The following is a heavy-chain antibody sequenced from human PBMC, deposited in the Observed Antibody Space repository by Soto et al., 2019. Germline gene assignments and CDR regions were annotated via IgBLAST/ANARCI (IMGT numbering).Heavy chain of an antibody. Sequence: SVKVSCKASGCTFSSYAISWVRQAPGQGLEWMGGIIPIFGTANYAQKFQGRVTITADESTSTAYMELSSLRSEDTAVYYCATTKTNWSGYVYWGQGTLVTVSS. CDR1: GCTFSSYA. D-gene: IGHD3-3*01. CDR2: IIPIFGTA. CDR3: ATTKTNWSGYVY. J-gene: IGHJ4*02. V-gene: IGHV1-69*13.